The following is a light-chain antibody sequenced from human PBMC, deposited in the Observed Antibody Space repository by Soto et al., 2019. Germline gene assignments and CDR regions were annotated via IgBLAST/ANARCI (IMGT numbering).Light chain of an antibody. CDR2: GAS. J-gene: IGKJ2*01. CDR1: QSVSDN. CDR3: QQYNNWPHT. Sequence: EIVLTQSPATLSVSPGERVTLSCRASQSVSDNLAWYQQKPGQAPRLLIYGASIRATDIPARFSGSGSGTEFSLTISSLQSEDFAVYYCQQYNNWPHTFGQGTKVDIK. V-gene: IGKV3D-15*01.